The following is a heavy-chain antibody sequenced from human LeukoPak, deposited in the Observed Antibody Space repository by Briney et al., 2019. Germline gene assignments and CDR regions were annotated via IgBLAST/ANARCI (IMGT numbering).Heavy chain of an antibody. CDR3: ASLWDDGY. J-gene: IGHJ4*02. CDR2: ISGNGGGT. CDR1: GLTFSSYA. Sequence: GGSLRLSCAASGLTFSSYAMSWVRQAPGKGLEWVSGISGNGGGTYYADSVKGRFTISRDNAKDSLYLQMNSLRADDTAVYYCASLWDDGYWGQGTLVTVSS. V-gene: IGHV3-23*01. D-gene: IGHD1-1*01.